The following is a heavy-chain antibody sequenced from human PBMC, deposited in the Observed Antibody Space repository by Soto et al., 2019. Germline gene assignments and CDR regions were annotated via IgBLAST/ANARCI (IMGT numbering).Heavy chain of an antibody. CDR3: ASFRGYRPLWVTGQNDGMDV. V-gene: IGHV4-39*01. CDR1: GGSISSSSYY. J-gene: IGHJ6*02. Sequence: SETLSLTCTVSGGSISSSSYYWGWIRQPPGKGLEWIGSIYYSGSTYYNPPLKSRVTISVDTSKNQFSLKLSSVTAADTAVYYCASFRGYRPLWVTGQNDGMDVWGQGTTVTVSS. CDR2: IYYSGST. D-gene: IGHD5-18*01.